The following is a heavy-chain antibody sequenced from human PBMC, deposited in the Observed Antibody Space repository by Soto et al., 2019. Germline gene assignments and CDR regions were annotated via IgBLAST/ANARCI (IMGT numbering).Heavy chain of an antibody. V-gene: IGHV3-66*01. J-gene: IGHJ5*02. D-gene: IGHD2-21*02. CDR1: GFSVSSSY. Sequence: EVQLVESGGGLVQPGGSLRLSCAPSGFSVSSSYLYWVRQAPGKGLEWVSSIYLSGSTYYTDSVKGRFSISRDNSKNTLYLQMNSLGAEDTAIYYCVRGKVGTNPNWLDPWGQGSLVTVSS. CDR3: VRGKVGTNPNWLDP. CDR2: IYLSGST.